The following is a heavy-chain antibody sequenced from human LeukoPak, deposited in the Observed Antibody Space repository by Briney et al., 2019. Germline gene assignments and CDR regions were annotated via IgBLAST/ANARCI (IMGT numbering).Heavy chain of an antibody. CDR2: ISPNSGGP. D-gene: IGHD3-16*01. Sequence: ASVKVSCKASGYTFTGYYIHWVRQAPGQGLEWMGWISPNSGGPNYAQKFQGRVTMTRDTSISTAYMEMSRLRSDDTAVYYCARDVSAGGTNWFDPWGQGTLVTVSS. V-gene: IGHV1-2*02. CDR1: GYTFTGYY. CDR3: ARDVSAGGTNWFDP. J-gene: IGHJ5*02.